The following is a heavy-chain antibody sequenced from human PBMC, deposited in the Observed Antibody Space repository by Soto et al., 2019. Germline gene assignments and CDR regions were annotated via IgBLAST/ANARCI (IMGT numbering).Heavy chain of an antibody. CDR3: ARSGLPDPVVVVGHTPFDP. CDR2: ISAYNGDT. V-gene: IGHV1-18*01. Sequence: QVQLVQSGAEVKKPGASVKVSCKASGYTFTNYDINWVRQAPGQGLEWMGWISAYNGDTNYAQKLQGRVTMNTDTSTSTAYMELSSLRSDDTAVYYCARSGLPDPVVVVGHTPFDPWGQGTLVTVSS. CDR1: GYTFTNYD. J-gene: IGHJ5*02. D-gene: IGHD2-15*01.